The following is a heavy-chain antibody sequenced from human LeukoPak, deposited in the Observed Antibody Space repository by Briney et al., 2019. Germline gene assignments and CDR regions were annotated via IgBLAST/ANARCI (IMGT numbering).Heavy chain of an antibody. CDR2: IKEDGSGK. J-gene: IGHJ4*02. Sequence: GGSLGLSCAASGFTFSDHWMTWVRQAPGKRLEWVANIKEDGSGKYYADSVKGRFTVSRDNAKNSLSLQMNSLGAEDTAVYYCARHIPRGNNYFDCWGQGTLVTVSS. CDR1: GFTFSDHW. CDR3: ARHIPRGNNYFDC. V-gene: IGHV3-7*01. D-gene: IGHD1/OR15-1a*01.